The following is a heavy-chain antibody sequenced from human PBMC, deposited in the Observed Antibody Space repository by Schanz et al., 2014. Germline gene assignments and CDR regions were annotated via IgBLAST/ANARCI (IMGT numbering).Heavy chain of an antibody. V-gene: IGHV3-30*03. CDR1: GFSFSSYS. J-gene: IGHJ4*02. CDR2: ISYDGRNK. CDR3: ARAHGNNWYGKGLDY. D-gene: IGHD1-1*01. Sequence: ADLVESGGGLIQRGESLRLSCSASGFSFSSYSMNWVRQAPGKGLEWVAVISYDGRNKYYADSVKGRFTISRDNSKNTLYLQMNSLRAEDTAVYFCARAHGNNWYGKGLDYWGQGTQVTVSS.